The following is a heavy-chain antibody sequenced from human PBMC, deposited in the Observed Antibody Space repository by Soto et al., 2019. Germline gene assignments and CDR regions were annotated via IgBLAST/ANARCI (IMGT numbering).Heavy chain of an antibody. D-gene: IGHD1-1*01. CDR3: AKDRDAWGWNAGTDV. CDR1: GFTFTTYG. J-gene: IGHJ6*02. CDR2: ISYDGSTK. Sequence: QVQLVESGGGVVQPGRSLRLACAASGFTFTTYGMHWVRQAPGKGLEWVAVISYDGSTKKYADSVKGRFTISRDNSKNTVDRQMHSRRAEDTAVYYCAKDRDAWGWNAGTDVLGQGATVTVSS. V-gene: IGHV3-30*18.